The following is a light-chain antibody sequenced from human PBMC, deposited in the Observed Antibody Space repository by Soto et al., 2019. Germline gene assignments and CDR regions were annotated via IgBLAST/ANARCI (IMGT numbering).Light chain of an antibody. J-gene: IGLJ1*01. V-gene: IGLV2-14*01. CDR3: SSYTSSSTFYV. Sequence: QSVLTQPASVSGSPGQSITISCTGTSSDVGGYNYVSWYQQHPGKAPKLMIYEVSNRPSGVSNRFSGSKSGNTASLTISGPQAEDEADYYCSSYTSSSTFYVFGTGTKV. CDR1: SSDVGGYNY. CDR2: EVS.